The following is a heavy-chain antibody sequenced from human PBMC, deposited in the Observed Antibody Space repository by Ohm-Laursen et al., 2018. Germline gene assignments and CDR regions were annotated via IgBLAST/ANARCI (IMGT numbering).Heavy chain of an antibody. CDR2: ISWNSGTI. Sequence: SLRLSCTAAGFTFDDYAMHWVRQAPGKGLEWVSGISWNSGTIDYADSVKGRFTTSRDNAKNSLYLQMNSLRVEDTALYYCAKDKSRPGGGGNMDVWGQGTTVTVSS. CDR1: GFTFDDYA. CDR3: AKDKSRPGGGGNMDV. J-gene: IGHJ6*02. D-gene: IGHD3-10*01. V-gene: IGHV3-9*01.